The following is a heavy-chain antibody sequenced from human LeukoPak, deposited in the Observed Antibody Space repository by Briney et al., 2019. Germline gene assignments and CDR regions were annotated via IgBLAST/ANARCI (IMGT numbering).Heavy chain of an antibody. D-gene: IGHD2-15*01. V-gene: IGHV1-18*01. Sequence: GASVKVSCKASGYTFTSYGISWVRQAPGQGLEWMGWISVNNGNTNYAQNLQGRVTMTTDTSTSTAYMELRSLRSDDTAVYYCARHIVGAQGVVYAFDIWGQGTMVTVSS. CDR3: ARHIVGAQGVVYAFDI. CDR2: ISVNNGNT. CDR1: GYTFTSYG. J-gene: IGHJ3*02.